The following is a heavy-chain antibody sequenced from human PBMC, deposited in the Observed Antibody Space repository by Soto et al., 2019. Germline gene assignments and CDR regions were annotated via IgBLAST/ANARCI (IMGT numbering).Heavy chain of an antibody. J-gene: IGHJ4*02. Sequence: EVQLVESGGGLVQPGGSLRLSCAVTGFTISSNYMNWVLQAPGKGLEWVSVMYAAGSTYYEDSVKGRFNISRDNSKNTVYLQMNSLRGEDSAVYYCARGSNSNKWKLVDYWGQGTLVTVSS. CDR1: GFTISSNY. V-gene: IGHV3-66*01. CDR2: MYAAGST. CDR3: ARGSNSNKWKLVDY. D-gene: IGHD1-1*01.